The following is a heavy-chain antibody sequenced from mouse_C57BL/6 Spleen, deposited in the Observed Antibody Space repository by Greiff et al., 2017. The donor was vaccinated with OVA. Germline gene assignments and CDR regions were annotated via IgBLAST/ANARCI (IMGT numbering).Heavy chain of an antibody. CDR1: GYTFTSYW. J-gene: IGHJ3*01. CDR2: IHPNSGST. CDR3: ARHYYGFEAWFAY. D-gene: IGHD1-1*01. Sequence: VQLQQPGAELVKPGASVKLSCKASGYTFTSYWMHWVKQRPGQGLEWIGMIHPNSGSTNYNEKFKSKATLTVDKSSSTAYMQLSSLTSEDSAVYYCARHYYGFEAWFAYWGQGTLVTVSA. V-gene: IGHV1-64*01.